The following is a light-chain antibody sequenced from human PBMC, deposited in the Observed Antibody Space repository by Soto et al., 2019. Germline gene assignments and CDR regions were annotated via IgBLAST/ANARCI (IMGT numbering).Light chain of an antibody. CDR1: QSVGSSY. V-gene: IGKV3-20*01. Sequence: EIVLTQSPGTLSLSPGERATLSCRASQSVGSSYLVWHQQKPGQAPRLLIYAASRRATGIPDRFSGSGSGTDFTLTISRLEPEDFAVYYCQQYGSSPWTFGQGTKVDI. CDR3: QQYGSSPWT. CDR2: AAS. J-gene: IGKJ1*01.